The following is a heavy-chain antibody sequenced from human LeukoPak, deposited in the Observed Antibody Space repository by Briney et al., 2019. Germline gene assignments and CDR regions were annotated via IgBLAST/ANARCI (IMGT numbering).Heavy chain of an antibody. J-gene: IGHJ4*02. CDR3: AKCPSGVLRYFAPIDY. D-gene: IGHD3-9*01. CDR1: KFTFSNYG. CDR2: ISSDGSNK. V-gene: IGHV3-30*18. Sequence: PGRSLRLPCAASKFTFSNYGMHWVREAPGKGREWGAVISSDGSNKYYADSVKGRFTISRDNSKNTLYLQMNSLRAEDTAVYYCAKCPSGVLRYFAPIDYWGQGTLVTVSS.